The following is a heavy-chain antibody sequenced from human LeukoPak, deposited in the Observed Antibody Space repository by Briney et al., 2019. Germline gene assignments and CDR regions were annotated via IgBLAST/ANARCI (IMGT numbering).Heavy chain of an antibody. CDR1: GYSFTNYW. J-gene: IGHJ4*02. CDR2: IYPGDSDT. Sequence: GESLKISCKGSGYSFTNYWIGWVRQMPGKGLEWMGIIYPGDSDTRYSPSFQGQVTISADKSISTAYLQWSSLKASDTAMYYCARQTASSSSPGAYWGQGTLVTVSS. V-gene: IGHV5-51*01. CDR3: ARQTASSSSPGAY. D-gene: IGHD6-6*01.